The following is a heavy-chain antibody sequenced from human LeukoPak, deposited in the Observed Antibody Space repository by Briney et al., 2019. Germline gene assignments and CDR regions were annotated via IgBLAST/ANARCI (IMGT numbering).Heavy chain of an antibody. Sequence: GEPLKISCKGSGYRFTSYWIGWVRQMPGKGLEWMGIIYPGDSDTRYSPSFQGQVTISADKSISTAYLQWSSLKASDTAMYYCAGQVNMVRGSGAEFDYWGQGTLVTVSS. CDR1: GYRFTSYW. V-gene: IGHV5-51*01. J-gene: IGHJ4*02. D-gene: IGHD3-10*01. CDR2: IYPGDSDT. CDR3: AGQVNMVRGSGAEFDY.